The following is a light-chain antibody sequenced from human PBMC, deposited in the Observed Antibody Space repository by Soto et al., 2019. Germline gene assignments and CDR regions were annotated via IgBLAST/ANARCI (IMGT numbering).Light chain of an antibody. J-gene: IGKJ2*02. CDR3: QQYDIVHRT. V-gene: IGKV1-33*01. CDR1: QNINKY. Sequence: DIQMTQSPSSLSASVGDRVTITCQASQNINKYLNWYQQKPGKAPKLLIYDASNLETGVPSRFSGGGSGTDFTFTISSLQSEDIATYCCQQYDIVHRTFGQGTKVDIK. CDR2: DAS.